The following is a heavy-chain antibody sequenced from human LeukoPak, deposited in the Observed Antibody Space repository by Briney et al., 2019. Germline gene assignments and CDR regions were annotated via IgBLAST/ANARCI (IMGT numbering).Heavy chain of an antibody. Sequence: PGGSLRLPCAASGFTFSSYSMNWVRQAPGKGLEGVSSISSSSSYIYYADSVKGRFTISRDNAKNSLYLQMNSLRAEDTAVYYCARVLYDSSGYLSYYFDYWGQGTLVTVSS. CDR3: ARVLYDSSGYLSYYFDY. D-gene: IGHD3-22*01. J-gene: IGHJ4*02. V-gene: IGHV3-21*01. CDR2: ISSSSSYI. CDR1: GFTFSSYS.